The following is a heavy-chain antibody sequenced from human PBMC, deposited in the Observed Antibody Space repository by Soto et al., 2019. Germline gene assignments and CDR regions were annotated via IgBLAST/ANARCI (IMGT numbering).Heavy chain of an antibody. CDR1: GFTCRSYD. J-gene: IGHJ3*02. V-gene: IGHV3-23*01. Sequence: GGSLRLSCAASGFTCRSYDMSWVRQAPGKGLEWVSTILVGGSTHYPDSVKGRFTISRDNSKDTVFLQMNSLTAGDTAVYYCAKATATGGGAFDICGQGTMVTVSS. CDR3: AKATATGGGAFDI. CDR2: ILVGGST. D-gene: IGHD2-8*02.